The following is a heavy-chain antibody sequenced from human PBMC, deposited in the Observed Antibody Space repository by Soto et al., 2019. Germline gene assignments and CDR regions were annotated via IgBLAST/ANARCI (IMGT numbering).Heavy chain of an antibody. CDR1: GFTFSSYA. J-gene: IGHJ4*02. D-gene: IGHD3-3*01. Sequence: GGSLRLSCAASGFTFSSYAMSWVRQAPGKGLEWVSAISGSGGSTYYADSVKGRLTISRDNSKNTLYLQMNSLRAEDTAAYYCSEDRFWSGFPLYYFDYWGQGTLVTVSS. V-gene: IGHV3-23*01. CDR3: SEDRFWSGFPLYYFDY. CDR2: ISGSGGST.